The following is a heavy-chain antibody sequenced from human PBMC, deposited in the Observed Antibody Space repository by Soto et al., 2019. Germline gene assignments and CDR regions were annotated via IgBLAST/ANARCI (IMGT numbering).Heavy chain of an antibody. CDR3: ARDAGVVAVAGTYYYYYGMDV. J-gene: IGHJ6*02. Sequence: GGSLRLSCAASGFTFSSYWMSWVRQAPGKGLEWVANIKQDGSEKYYVDSVKGRFTISRDNAKNSLYLQMNSLRAEDTAVYYCARDAGVVAVAGTYYYYYGMDVWGQGTTVPVSS. CDR2: IKQDGSEK. CDR1: GFTFSSYW. V-gene: IGHV3-7*01. D-gene: IGHD6-19*01.